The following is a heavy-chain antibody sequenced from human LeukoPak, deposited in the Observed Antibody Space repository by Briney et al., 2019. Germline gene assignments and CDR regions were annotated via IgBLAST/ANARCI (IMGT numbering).Heavy chain of an antibody. V-gene: IGHV4-34*01. CDR2: INHSGST. CDR1: GGSFSGYY. Sequence: SETLSLTCAVYGGSFSGYYWSWIRQPPGKGLEWIGEINHSGSTNYNPSLKSRVTISVDTSKNQFSLKLSSVTAADTAVYYCARSLFLDIVATKYFDYWGQGTLVTVSS. D-gene: IGHD5-12*01. CDR3: ARSLFLDIVATKYFDY. J-gene: IGHJ4*02.